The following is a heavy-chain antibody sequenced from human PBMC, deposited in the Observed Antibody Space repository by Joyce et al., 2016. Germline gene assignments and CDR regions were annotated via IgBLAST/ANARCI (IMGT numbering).Heavy chain of an antibody. CDR2: MSYDGSHQ. CDR3: TRSSRTGYTAGWPDFDY. Sequence: QVPLLESGGGVAQPGRSLRLSCAASEFSFSSHAMHWVRQAPCKGLEWVAVMSYDGSHQYYADSVRGRFTISRDNSQNTLYLQMNSLRVEDTAVYYCTRSSRTGYTAGWPDFDYWGQGTLVTVSS. V-gene: IGHV3-30*03. CDR1: EFSFSSHA. J-gene: IGHJ4*02. D-gene: IGHD2-2*02.